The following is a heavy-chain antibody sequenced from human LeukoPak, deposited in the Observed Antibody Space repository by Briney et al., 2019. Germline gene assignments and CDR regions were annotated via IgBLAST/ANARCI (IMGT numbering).Heavy chain of an antibody. CDR2: IYSGGST. Sequence: GGSLRLSCAASGFTVSSNYMSWVRQAPGKGLEWVSVIYSGGSTYYADSVKGRFTISRDNSKNTLYLQMNSLRAEDTAVYYCARETGYCSSTSCYTWFDPWSQGTLVTVSS. D-gene: IGHD2-2*02. J-gene: IGHJ5*02. CDR3: ARETGYCSSTSCYTWFDP. V-gene: IGHV3-66*02. CDR1: GFTVSSNY.